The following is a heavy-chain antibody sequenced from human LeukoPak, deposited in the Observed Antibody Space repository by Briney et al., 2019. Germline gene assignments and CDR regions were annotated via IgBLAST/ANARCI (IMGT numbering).Heavy chain of an antibody. J-gene: IGHJ4*02. CDR3: AKKSRDGYNPFDY. D-gene: IGHD5-24*01. V-gene: IGHV3-23*01. Sequence: GGSLRLSCAASGFTFSRYAMNWVRQAPGKGLEWVCGISSSGESPYYADSVKGRFTISRDNSKNTLYLEINSLRAEDTAVYYCAKKSRDGYNPFDYLGQGTLVTVSS. CDR2: ISSSGESP. CDR1: GFTFSRYA.